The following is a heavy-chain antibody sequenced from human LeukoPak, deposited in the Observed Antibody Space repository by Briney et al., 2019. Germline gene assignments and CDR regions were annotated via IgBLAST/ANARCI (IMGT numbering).Heavy chain of an antibody. CDR1: SYTFTSYG. D-gene: IGHD6-13*01. V-gene: IGHV1-18*01. J-gene: IGHJ4*02. Sequence: ASVKVSCKASSYTFTSYGISWMRQAPGQGLEWMGWISAYNGNTNYAQKLQGRVTMTTDTSTSTAYMELRSLRSDDTAVYYCARYIAAAGTPDYWGQGTLVTVSS. CDR3: ARYIAAAGTPDY. CDR2: ISAYNGNT.